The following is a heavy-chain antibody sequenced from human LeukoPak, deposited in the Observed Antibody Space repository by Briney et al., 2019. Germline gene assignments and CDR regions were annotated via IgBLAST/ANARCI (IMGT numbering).Heavy chain of an antibody. J-gene: IGHJ5*02. V-gene: IGHV2-5*02. CDR1: GFSLSTSGVG. CDR3: AHSPPMVRGVIIFGGGWFDP. D-gene: IGHD3-10*01. CDR2: IYWDDDK. Sequence: ESGPTLVKPTQTLTLTCTFSGFSLSTSGVGVGWIRQPPGKALEWLALIYWDDDKRYSPSLKRRLTITKDTSKNQVVLTMTNMDPVDTATYYCAHSPPMVRGVIIFGGGWFDPWGQGTLVTVSS.